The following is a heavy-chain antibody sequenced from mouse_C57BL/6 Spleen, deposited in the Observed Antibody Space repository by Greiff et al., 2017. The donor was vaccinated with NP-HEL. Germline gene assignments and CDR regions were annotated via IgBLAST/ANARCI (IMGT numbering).Heavy chain of an antibody. D-gene: IGHD2-5*01. CDR1: GYTFTSYW. J-gene: IGHJ4*01. Sequence: QVQLKQPGAELVKPGASVKLSCKASGYTFTSYWMHWVKQRPGRGLEWIGRIDPNSGGTKYNEKFKSKATLTVDKPSSTAYMQLSSLTSEDSAVYYCARDRAYYSNYIYAMDYWGQGTSVTVSS. CDR3: ARDRAYYSNYIYAMDY. V-gene: IGHV1-72*01. CDR2: IDPNSGGT.